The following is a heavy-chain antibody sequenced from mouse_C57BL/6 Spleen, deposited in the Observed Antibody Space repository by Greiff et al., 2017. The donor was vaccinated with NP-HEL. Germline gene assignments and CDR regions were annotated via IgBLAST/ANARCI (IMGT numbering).Heavy chain of an antibody. D-gene: IGHD3-2*02. CDR2: INYDGSST. CDR3: AREGVRNYFDY. CDR1: GFTFSDYY. V-gene: IGHV5-16*01. J-gene: IGHJ2*01. Sequence: EVQLVESEGGLVQPGSSMKLSCTASGFTFSDYYMAWVRQVPEKGLEWVANINYDGSSTYYLDSLKSRFIISRDNAKNILYLQMSSLKSEDTATYYCAREGVRNYFDYWGQGTTLTVSS.